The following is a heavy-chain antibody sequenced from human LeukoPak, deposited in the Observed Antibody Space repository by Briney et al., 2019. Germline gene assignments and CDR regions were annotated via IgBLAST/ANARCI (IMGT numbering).Heavy chain of an antibody. V-gene: IGHV3-66*01. D-gene: IGHD5-12*01. CDR3: ARDRLRDASDI. J-gene: IGHJ3*02. Sequence: GGSLRLSCAASGFTVSSNYMSWVRQAPGKGLEWVSVIYSGGSTYYADSVKGRFTISRDNSKNTLYLQMNSLRAEDTAVYYCARDRLRDASDIWGQGTMVTVSS. CDR1: GFTVSSNY. CDR2: IYSGGST.